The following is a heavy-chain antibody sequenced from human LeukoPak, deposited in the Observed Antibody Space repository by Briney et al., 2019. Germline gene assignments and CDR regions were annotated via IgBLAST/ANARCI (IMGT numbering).Heavy chain of an antibody. J-gene: IGHJ5*02. CDR2: IKKDGSEK. D-gene: IGHD6-25*01. CDR3: VRSGYSSGWGLFDP. Sequence: GGSLRLSCAASGFTFSSYWMSWVRQAPGKGLEWVANIKKDGSEKKYVDSVKGRFTISRDNAENSLYLQINSLRAEDTAMYYCVRSGYSSGWGLFDPWGQGTLVTVSS. CDR1: GFTFSSYW. V-gene: IGHV3-7*01.